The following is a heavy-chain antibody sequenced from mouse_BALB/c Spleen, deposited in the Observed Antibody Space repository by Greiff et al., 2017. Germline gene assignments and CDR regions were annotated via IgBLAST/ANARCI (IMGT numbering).Heavy chain of an antibody. Sequence: DVKLVESGGGLVKPGGSLKLSCAASGFAFSSYDMSWVRQTPEKRLEWVAYISSGGGSTYYPDTVKGRFTISRDNAKNTLYLQISSLKSEDTAMYYCARHAGYGNPSMDYWGQGTSVTVSA. CDR1: GFAFSSYD. J-gene: IGHJ4*01. CDR2: ISSGGGST. V-gene: IGHV5-12-1*01. CDR3: ARHAGYGNPSMDY. D-gene: IGHD2-10*02.